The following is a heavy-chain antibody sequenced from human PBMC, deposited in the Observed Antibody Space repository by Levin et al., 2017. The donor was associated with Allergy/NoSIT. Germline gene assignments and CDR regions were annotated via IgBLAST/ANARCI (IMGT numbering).Heavy chain of an antibody. J-gene: IGHJ3*02. CDR1: GFTFSSYG. CDR3: AKDGVRYGDYYGAFDI. Sequence: GGSLRLSCAASGFTFSSYGMHWVRQAPGKGLEWVAVISYDGSNKYYADSVKGRFTISRDNSKNTLYLQMNSLRSEDTAIYYCAKDGVRYGDYYGAFDIWGQGTMVTVSS. CDR2: ISYDGSNK. V-gene: IGHV3-30*18. D-gene: IGHD4-17*01.